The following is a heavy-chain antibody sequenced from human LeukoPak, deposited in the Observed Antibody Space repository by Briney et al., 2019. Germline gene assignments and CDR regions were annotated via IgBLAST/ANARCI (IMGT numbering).Heavy chain of an antibody. CDR1: GYTFTSYG. Sequence: GASVQVSCKASGYTFTSYGISWVRQAPGQGLEWMGWISAYNGNTNYAQKLQGRVTMTTDTSTSTAYMELRSLRSDDSAVYYCARSIIVVVPASGYYYYMYVWAKGTTVTVSS. J-gene: IGHJ6*03. D-gene: IGHD2-2*01. CDR3: ARSIIVVVPASGYYYYMYV. V-gene: IGHV1-18*01. CDR2: ISAYNGNT.